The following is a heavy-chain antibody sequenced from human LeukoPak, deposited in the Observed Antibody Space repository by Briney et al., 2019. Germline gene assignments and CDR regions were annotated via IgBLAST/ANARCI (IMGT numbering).Heavy chain of an antibody. CDR1: GFSFSTYA. Sequence: GGSLRLSCAASGFSFSTYAMNWVRQAPGQGLEWVSSISSSSSYIYYADSVKGRFTISRDNAKNSLYLQMNSLRAEDTAVYYCATGVGWLRHYFDYWGQGTLVTVSS. J-gene: IGHJ4*02. D-gene: IGHD5-12*01. V-gene: IGHV3-21*01. CDR3: ATGVGWLRHYFDY. CDR2: ISSSSSYI.